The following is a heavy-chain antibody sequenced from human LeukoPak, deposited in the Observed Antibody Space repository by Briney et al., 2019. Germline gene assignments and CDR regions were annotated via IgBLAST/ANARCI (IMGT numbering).Heavy chain of an antibody. J-gene: IGHJ4*02. Sequence: GGSLRPSCAASGLRFSSYWMDWVRQAPGKGLEWVAHIKEDGSGEYYVDSVKGRFTISIDNAKKSMYLQMNSLRVEDTAIYYCVSGSGWIFDYWGQGTLVTVSS. CDR1: GLRFSSYW. CDR3: VSGSGWIFDY. V-gene: IGHV3-7*03. D-gene: IGHD6-19*01. CDR2: IKEDGSGE.